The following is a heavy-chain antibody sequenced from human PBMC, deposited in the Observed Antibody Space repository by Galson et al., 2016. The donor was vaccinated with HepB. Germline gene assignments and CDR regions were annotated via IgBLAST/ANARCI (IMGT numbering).Heavy chain of an antibody. D-gene: IGHD3-9*01. CDR3: ARWGLYFTDS. V-gene: IGHV1-2*02. Sequence: SVKVSCKASGYTFAAFSIHWVRQAPGQGLEWMGWINPDRGHTHFAQKFQGRVTLTRDASIGTSYMEVTNVTSDDTATYYCARWGLYFTDSWGQGTLVTVSS. J-gene: IGHJ5*01. CDR1: GYTFAAFS. CDR2: INPDRGHT.